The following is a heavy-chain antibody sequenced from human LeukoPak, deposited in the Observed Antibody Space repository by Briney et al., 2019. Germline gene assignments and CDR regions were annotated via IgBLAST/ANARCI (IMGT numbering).Heavy chain of an antibody. D-gene: IGHD3-10*01. CDR2: INPNSGDI. J-gene: IGHJ3*01. CDR3: ARGPLVRGVVIKGAFDV. Sequence: ASVKVSCKASGYTFTGFYLHWVRQAPGQGLEWMGWINPNSGDIRSAQNFQGRVTMTSDTSITTAYMELSSLRSDDTAVYYCARGPLVRGVVIKGAFDVWGQGTMVTVSS. CDR1: GYTFTGFY. V-gene: IGHV1-2*02.